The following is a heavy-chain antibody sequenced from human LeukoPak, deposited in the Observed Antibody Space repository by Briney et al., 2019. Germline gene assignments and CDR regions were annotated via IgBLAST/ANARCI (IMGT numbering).Heavy chain of an antibody. Sequence: GGSLRLSCAASGFTFSSYWMSWVRQAPGKGLEWVANIKQDGSEKYYVDSVKGRFTISRDNSKNTLYPQMNSLRAEDTAVYYCAKDQSRGYDYVWGSYDYWGQGTLVTVSS. CDR1: GFTFSSYW. J-gene: IGHJ4*02. V-gene: IGHV3-7*01. CDR3: AKDQSRGYDYVWGSYDY. CDR2: IKQDGSEK. D-gene: IGHD3-16*01.